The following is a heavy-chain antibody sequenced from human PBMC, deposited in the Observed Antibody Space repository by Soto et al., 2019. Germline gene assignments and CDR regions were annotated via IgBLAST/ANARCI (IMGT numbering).Heavy chain of an antibody. Sequence: QVHLVQSGAEVKKPGSSVKVSCKASGVTFGTYAINWVRQAPGQGFEWVGSIIPIFGTANYAQKFQGKVTISADESTSTVYMELNSLRSEDTAVYYCARENEGSEIRDDAFALWGQGTMVTVSS. CDR1: GVTFGTYA. D-gene: IGHD3-10*01. CDR2: IIPIFGTA. V-gene: IGHV1-69*15. CDR3: ARENEGSEIRDDAFAL. J-gene: IGHJ3*01.